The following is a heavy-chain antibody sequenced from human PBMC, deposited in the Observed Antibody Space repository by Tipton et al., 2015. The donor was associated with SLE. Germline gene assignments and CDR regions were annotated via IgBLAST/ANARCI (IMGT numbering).Heavy chain of an antibody. D-gene: IGHD3-10*01. Sequence: LRLSCTVSGVSISSHYWSWIRQPPGKGLEWIGSIYHSGSTYYNPSLKSRVTISVDTSKNQFSLKLSSVTAADTAVYYCARDPPYYYGSGTFNWYFDLWGRGTLVTVSS. V-gene: IGHV4-59*11. CDR3: ARDPPYYYGSGTFNWYFDL. CDR2: IYHSGST. CDR1: GVSISSHY. J-gene: IGHJ2*01.